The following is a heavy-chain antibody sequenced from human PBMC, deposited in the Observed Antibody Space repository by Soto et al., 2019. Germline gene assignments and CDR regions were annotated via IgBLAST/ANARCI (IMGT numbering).Heavy chain of an antibody. CDR1: GGSTSSSSYY. CDR3: ARQXNYYGSGSYYPVIYFDY. D-gene: IGHD3-10*01. V-gene: IGHV4-39*01. CDR2: IYYSGST. Sequence: NPSETLSLTCTVSGGSTSSSSYYWGWIRQPPGKGLEWIGSIYYSGSTYYNPSLKSRVTISVDTSKNQFSLKLSSVTAADTAVYYCARQXNYYGSGSYYPVIYFDYWGQGTLVTVSS. J-gene: IGHJ4*02.